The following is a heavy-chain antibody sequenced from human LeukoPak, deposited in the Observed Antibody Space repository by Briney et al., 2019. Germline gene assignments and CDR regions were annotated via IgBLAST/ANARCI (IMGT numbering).Heavy chain of an antibody. D-gene: IGHD2-2*01. Sequence: GGSLRLSCAASGFTFSSYAMHWVRQAPGKGLEWVAVISYDGSNKYYADSVKGRFTISRDNSKNTLYLQMNSLRAEDTAVYYCAKGGGIVVVPAAHWFDPWGQGTLVTVSS. CDR1: GFTFSSYA. V-gene: IGHV3-30*04. J-gene: IGHJ5*02. CDR3: AKGGGIVVVPAAHWFDP. CDR2: ISYDGSNK.